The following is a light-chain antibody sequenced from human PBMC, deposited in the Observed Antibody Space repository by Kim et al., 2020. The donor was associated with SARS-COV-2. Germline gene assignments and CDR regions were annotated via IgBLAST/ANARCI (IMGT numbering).Light chain of an antibody. Sequence: APVVDTVTTTCEANDDIIKYLNWYQHKTGKAPKRLIYDAANLEKGVPSRFSGSGSGTDFTFTISSPQPEDIATYYCQQYDNLSLTCGPGTKMDIK. CDR3: QQYDNLSLT. CDR1: DDIIKY. V-gene: IGKV1-33*01. CDR2: DAA. J-gene: IGKJ3*01.